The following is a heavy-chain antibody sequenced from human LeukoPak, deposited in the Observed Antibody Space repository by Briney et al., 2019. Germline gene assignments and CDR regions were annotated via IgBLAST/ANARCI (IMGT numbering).Heavy chain of an antibody. D-gene: IGHD4-23*01. J-gene: IGHJ3*02. Sequence: GRSLRLSCAASGFTFDDYAMHWVRQAPGKGLEWVSGIRWNSGSIGYADSVKGRFTISRDNAKNSLYLQMKSLRAEDMALYYCAKMGGGNSEAFDIWGQGTMVTVSS. CDR1: GFTFDDYA. V-gene: IGHV3-9*03. CDR2: IRWNSGSI. CDR3: AKMGGGNSEAFDI.